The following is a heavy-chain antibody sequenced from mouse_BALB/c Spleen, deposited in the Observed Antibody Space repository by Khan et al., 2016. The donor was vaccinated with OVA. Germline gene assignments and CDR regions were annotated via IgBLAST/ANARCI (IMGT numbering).Heavy chain of an antibody. D-gene: IGHD1-1*01. CDR1: GYTFTSYS. CDR3: ERDFHDVGRRGALDY. CDR2: INPSNGYT. J-gene: IGHJ4*01. V-gene: IGHV1-4*01. Sequence: QVQLQQSGAELARPGASVKMSCKASGYTFTSYSMHWIKQRPGQGLEWIGNINPSNGYTNHNQKFRDKATLTADKSSSTAYMQLSSLTSEDSAVYYCERDFHDVGRRGALDYWGQGTSVTVSS.